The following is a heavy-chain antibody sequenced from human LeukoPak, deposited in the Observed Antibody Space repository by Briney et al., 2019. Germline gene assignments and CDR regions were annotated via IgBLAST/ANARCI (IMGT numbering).Heavy chain of an antibody. CDR3: ARRSVYCGGDCYAFDY. Sequence: PSETLSLTCAVSGGSISSYHWSWIRQPPGKGLEWIGYIYYSGSTNYNPSLKSRVTISVDTSKNQFSLKLSSVTAADTAVYYCARRSVYCGGDCYAFDYWGQGTLVTVSS. CDR2: IYYSGST. CDR1: GGSISSYH. D-gene: IGHD2-21*02. V-gene: IGHV4-59*12. J-gene: IGHJ4*02.